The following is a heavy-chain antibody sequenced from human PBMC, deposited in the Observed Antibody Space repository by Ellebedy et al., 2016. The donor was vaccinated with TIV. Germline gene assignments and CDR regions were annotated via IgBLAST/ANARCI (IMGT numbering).Heavy chain of an antibody. D-gene: IGHD3-10*01. Sequence: GESLKISCAVSGFTFSSYGMHWVRQAPGKGLEWVSRIGGSGGSPMYADSVRGRFTISRDNSKNTLYLQMNSLRAEDTALYYCARVVDNAFDIWGQGTMVTVSS. V-gene: IGHV3-23*01. CDR1: GFTFSSYG. J-gene: IGHJ3*02. CDR3: ARVVDNAFDI. CDR2: IGGSGGSP.